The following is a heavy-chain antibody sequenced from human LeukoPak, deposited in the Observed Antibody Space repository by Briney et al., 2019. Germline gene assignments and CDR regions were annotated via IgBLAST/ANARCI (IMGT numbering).Heavy chain of an antibody. J-gene: IGHJ4*02. D-gene: IGHD1-14*01. Sequence: GGSLRLSCAASGFTFSSYTMNWVRQAPGKGLEWVSSIGSSISYIFYADSVKGRFTISRDNAKKSLFLQMNSLRAEDTAVYYCARDTERSPFFDYWGQGTLVTVSS. CDR3: ARDTERSPFFDY. CDR2: IGSSISYI. CDR1: GFTFSSYT. V-gene: IGHV3-21*01.